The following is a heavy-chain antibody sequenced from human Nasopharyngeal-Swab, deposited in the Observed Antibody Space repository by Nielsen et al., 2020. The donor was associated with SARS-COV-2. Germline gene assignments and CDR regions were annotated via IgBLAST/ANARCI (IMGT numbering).Heavy chain of an antibody. CDR1: GYTFTSYA. CDR3: ARDRIDSGFDY. Sequence: ASVKVSCKASGYTFTSYAMHWVRQAPGQRLEWMGWINAGNGNTKYSQKFQGKVTITRDTSASTAYMELSSLRSEDTAVYYCARDRIDSGFDYWGQGTLVPSPQ. V-gene: IGHV1-3*01. J-gene: IGHJ4*02. CDR2: INAGNGNT. D-gene: IGHD3-10*01.